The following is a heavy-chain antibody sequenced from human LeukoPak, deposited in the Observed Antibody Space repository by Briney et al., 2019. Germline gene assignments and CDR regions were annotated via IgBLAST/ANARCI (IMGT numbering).Heavy chain of an antibody. J-gene: IGHJ6*03. CDR1: GFTFSSYS. CDR3: AKEGYYDFWSGYYNYYYYYMDV. Sequence: GGSLRLSCAASGFTFSSYSMNWVRQAPGKGLEWVAVISYDGSNKYYADSVKGRFTISRDNSKNTLYLQMNSLRAEDTAVYYCAKEGYYDFWSGYYNYYYYYMDVWGKGTTVTVSS. CDR2: ISYDGSNK. D-gene: IGHD3-3*01. V-gene: IGHV3-30*18.